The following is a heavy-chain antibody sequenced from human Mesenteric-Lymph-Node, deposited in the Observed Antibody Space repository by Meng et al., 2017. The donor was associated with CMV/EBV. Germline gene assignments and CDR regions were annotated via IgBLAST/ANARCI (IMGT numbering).Heavy chain of an antibody. CDR1: GFTFSSYI. D-gene: IGHD3-16*01. Sequence: GESLKISCAASGFTFSSYIMNWVRQAPGKGLEWVSSISSSSSYIYDADSLKGRFTISRDNAKNTLYLQMNSLRAEDTVVYYCARDRRVPGEIDYWGQGTLVTVSS. V-gene: IGHV3-21*01. CDR3: ARDRRVPGEIDY. J-gene: IGHJ4*02. CDR2: ISSSSSYI.